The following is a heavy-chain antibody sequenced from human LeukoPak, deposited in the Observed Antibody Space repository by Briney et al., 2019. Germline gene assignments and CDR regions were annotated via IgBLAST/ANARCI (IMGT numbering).Heavy chain of an antibody. CDR3: DECPLNEISPPSVARDY. CDR2: FYSGGST. J-gene: IGHJ4*02. D-gene: IGHD1-1*01. CDR1: GFTVSSNY. Sequence: GGSLRLSCAASGFTVSSNYMSWVRHAPEKGLERVSVFYSGGSTYYADSVKGRFTISRDNSKNTQYLQMNSLRAVNTAVNYLDECPLNEISPPSVARDYRGQVILVTVSS. V-gene: IGHV3-53*01.